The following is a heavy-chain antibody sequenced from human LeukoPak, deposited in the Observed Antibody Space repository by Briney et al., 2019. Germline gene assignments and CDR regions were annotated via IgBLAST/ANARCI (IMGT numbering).Heavy chain of an antibody. J-gene: IGHJ4*02. Sequence: SVKVSCKASGGTFSIYAISWVRQAPGQGLEWMGGIIPIFGTANYAQKFQGRVTITADESTSTAYMELSSLRSEDTAVYYCARGYCSSTSCYPITIHSHWGQGTLVTVSS. CDR2: IIPIFGTA. V-gene: IGHV1-69*13. CDR1: GGTFSIYA. CDR3: ARGYCSSTSCYPITIHSH. D-gene: IGHD2-2*01.